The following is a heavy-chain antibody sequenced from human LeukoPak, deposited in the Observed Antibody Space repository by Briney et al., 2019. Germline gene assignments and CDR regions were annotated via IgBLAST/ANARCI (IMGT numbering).Heavy chain of an antibody. CDR1: GFTFSNAW. CDR2: IRYDGSNK. V-gene: IGHV3-30*02. Sequence: GGSLRLSCAASGFTFSNAWMSWVRQAPGKGLEWVAFIRYDGSNKYYADSVKGRFTISRDNSKNTLYLQMNSLRAEDTAVYYCARDSSSGYSTWGQGTLVTVSS. CDR3: ARDSSSGYST. J-gene: IGHJ5*02. D-gene: IGHD3-22*01.